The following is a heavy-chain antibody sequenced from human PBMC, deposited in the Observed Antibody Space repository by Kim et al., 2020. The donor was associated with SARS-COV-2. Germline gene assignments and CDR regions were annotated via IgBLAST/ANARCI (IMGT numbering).Heavy chain of an antibody. CDR3: ARGDIVVVPEDYYYGMDV. CDR1: GFTFSSYW. V-gene: IGHV3-7*03. D-gene: IGHD2-2*01. CDR2: IKQDGSEK. J-gene: IGHJ6*02. Sequence: GGSLRLSCAASGFTFSSYWMSWVRQAPGKGLEWVANIKQDGSEKYYVDSVKGRFTISRDNAKNSLYLQMNSLRAEDTAVYYCARGDIVVVPEDYYYGMDVWGQGTTVTVSS.